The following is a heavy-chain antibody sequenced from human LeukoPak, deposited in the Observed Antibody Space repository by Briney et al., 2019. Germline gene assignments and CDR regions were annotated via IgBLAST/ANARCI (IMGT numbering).Heavy chain of an antibody. CDR2: ISWDGGST. D-gene: IGHD5-18*01. J-gene: IGHJ4*02. CDR3: AKDMGYTAMVGYFDY. CDR1: GFTFDDYA. Sequence: TGGSLRLSCAASGFTFDDYAMHWVRHAPGKGLEWVSLISWDGGSTYYADSVKGRFTISRDNSKNSLYLQMNSLRAEDTALYYCAKDMGYTAMVGYFDYWGQGTLVTVSS. V-gene: IGHV3-43D*03.